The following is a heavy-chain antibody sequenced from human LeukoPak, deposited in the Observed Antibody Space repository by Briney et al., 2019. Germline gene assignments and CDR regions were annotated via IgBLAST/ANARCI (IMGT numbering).Heavy chain of an antibody. J-gene: IGHJ4*02. D-gene: IGHD5-12*01. Sequence: SETLSLTCTVSGGSISSYYWSWIRQSPGKGLEWIGYMHYSGSTNYNPSLKSRVTISVDTSKNQFSLKLSSVTAADTAVYYCARLNNGYDHTFDYWGQGTLVTVSS. CDR2: MHYSGST. CDR3: ARLNNGYDHTFDY. CDR1: GGSISSYY. V-gene: IGHV4-59*08.